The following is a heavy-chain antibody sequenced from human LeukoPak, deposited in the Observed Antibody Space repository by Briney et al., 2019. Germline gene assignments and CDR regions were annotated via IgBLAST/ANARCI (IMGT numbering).Heavy chain of an antibody. CDR3: ASPGSYNWNDGVRYYFDY. CDR1: GGTFRSYA. J-gene: IGHJ4*02. Sequence: GASVKASCKASGGTFRSYAISCVRQAPGQGLEWMGGIIHIFGTANYAQKFQGRVTITADESTSPAYMELSSLRSEDTAVYYCASPGSYNWNDGVRYYFDYWGQGTLVTVSS. CDR2: IIHIFGTA. D-gene: IGHD1-20*01. V-gene: IGHV1-69*13.